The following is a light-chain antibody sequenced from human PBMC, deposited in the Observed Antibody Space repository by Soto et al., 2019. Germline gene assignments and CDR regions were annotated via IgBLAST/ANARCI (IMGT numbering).Light chain of an antibody. CDR3: SSFTSSTTYV. V-gene: IGLV2-14*01. CDR1: SSDVGNYNY. J-gene: IGLJ1*01. Sequence: QSVLTQSASVSGSPGQSITISCTGTSSDVGNYNYVSWYQQHPGEVPKLIIFNVNNRPSGVSNRFSGSKSGNTASLTISGLQEEDEADYYCSSFTSSTTYVFGTGTKV. CDR2: NVN.